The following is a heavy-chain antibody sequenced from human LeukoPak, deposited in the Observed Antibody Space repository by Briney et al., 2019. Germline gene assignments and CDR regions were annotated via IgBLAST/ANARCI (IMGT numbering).Heavy chain of an antibody. CDR1: GFTFSSYW. D-gene: IGHD3-3*01. Sequence: GGSLRLSCAASGFTFSSYWMSWVRQAPGKGLEWVSVIYSGGSTYYADSVKGRFTISRDNSKNTLYLQMNSLRAEDTAVYYCAKENGITIFGAENAFDIWGQGTMVTVSS. CDR3: AKENGITIFGAENAFDI. CDR2: IYSGGST. J-gene: IGHJ3*02. V-gene: IGHV3-66*01.